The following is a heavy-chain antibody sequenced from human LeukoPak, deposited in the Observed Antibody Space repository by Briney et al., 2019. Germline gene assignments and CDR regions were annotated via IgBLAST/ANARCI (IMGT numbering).Heavy chain of an antibody. CDR2: ISSSSSTI. D-gene: IGHD1-7*01. Sequence: PGGSLRLSCAASGFTFSSYSMNWVRQAPGKGLEWVSYISSSSSTIYYADSVKGRFTISRDNAKNSLYLQMNSLRAEDTAVYYCARGTRVGTQGTFDYWGQGTLVTVSS. V-gene: IGHV3-48*01. CDR3: ARGTRVGTQGTFDY. J-gene: IGHJ4*02. CDR1: GFTFSSYS.